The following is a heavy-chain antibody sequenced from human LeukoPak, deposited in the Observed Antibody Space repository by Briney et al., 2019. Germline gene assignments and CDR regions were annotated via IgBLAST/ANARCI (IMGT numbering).Heavy chain of an antibody. CDR3: ASRLRIVGATKYFDY. J-gene: IGHJ4*02. CDR2: INHSGST. Sequence: ETSETLSLTCAVYGGSFSGYYWSWIRQPPGKGLEWIGEINHSGSTNYNPSLKSRVTISVDTSKNQFSLKLSSVTAADTAVYYCASRLRIVGATKYFDYWGQGTLVTVSS. V-gene: IGHV4-34*01. D-gene: IGHD1-26*01. CDR1: GGSFSGYY.